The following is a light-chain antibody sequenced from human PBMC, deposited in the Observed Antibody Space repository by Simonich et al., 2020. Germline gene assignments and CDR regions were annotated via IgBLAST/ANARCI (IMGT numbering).Light chain of an antibody. V-gene: IGLV2-14*01. CDR1: SNDVGGYNY. J-gene: IGLJ2*01. Sequence: QSALTQPASVSGSPGQSITISCTGTSNDVGGYNYVSWSQKHPGKAPKLMIYCVSKRPSGVSKRFSGSKSGNTASLTISGLQAEDEADYYCSSYTSSSTFVVFGGGTKLTVL. CDR2: CVS. CDR3: SSYTSSSTFVV.